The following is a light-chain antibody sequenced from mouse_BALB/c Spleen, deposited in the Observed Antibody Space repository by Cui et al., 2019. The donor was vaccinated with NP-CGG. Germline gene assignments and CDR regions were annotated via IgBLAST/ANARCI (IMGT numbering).Light chain of an antibody. CDR3: ALWYSNHWV. CDR1: TGTVTTSNY. V-gene: IGLV1*01. J-gene: IGLJ1*01. Sequence: QAGGIQKSAPTTSPGETVTLTCRSNTGTVTTSNYANWVQEKPDHLFTGLIGGTNNRAPGVPARFSGSLIGDKAALTITGAQTEDEAIYFCALWYSNHWVFGGGTKLTVL. CDR2: GTN.